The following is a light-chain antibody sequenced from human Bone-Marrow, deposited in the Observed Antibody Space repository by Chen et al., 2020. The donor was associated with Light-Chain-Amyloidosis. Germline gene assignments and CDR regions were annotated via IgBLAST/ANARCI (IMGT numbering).Light chain of an antibody. CDR3: QSADSSGTYEVI. J-gene: IGLJ2*01. V-gene: IGLV3-25*03. Sequence: SYELTQSPSVSVSPGPPARITCSGDDLPTKYAYWYQQKPGQAPVLVIHRDTERPSGISERFSGSSSGTTATLTISGVQAEDEADYHCQSADSSGTYEVIFGGGTKLTVL. CDR1: DLPTKY. CDR2: RDT.